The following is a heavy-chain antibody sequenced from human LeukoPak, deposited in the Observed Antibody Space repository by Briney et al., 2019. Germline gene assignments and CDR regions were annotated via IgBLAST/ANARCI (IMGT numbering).Heavy chain of an antibody. CDR2: INPNSGGT. D-gene: IGHD3-10*01. J-gene: IGHJ4*02. CDR1: GYTFIGYY. Sequence: GASLKVSCTASGYTFIGYYIHWVRQAPGQGLEWMGWINPNSGGTNYAQKFQGWVTMTRDTSINTAYMELSRLRSDDTAVYYCARGTGQYYSGPGTYYNYYFDYWGQGTLVTDSA. V-gene: IGHV1-2*04. CDR3: ARGTGQYYSGPGTYYNYYFDY.